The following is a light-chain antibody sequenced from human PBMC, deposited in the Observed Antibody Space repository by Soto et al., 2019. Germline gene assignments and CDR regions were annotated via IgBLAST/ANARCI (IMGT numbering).Light chain of an antibody. V-gene: IGKV3-20*01. CDR1: QSVSSSY. CDR3: QQYGYSPIT. Sequence: PQSPSTMFELVGDRVTITCRASQSVSSSYLAWYQQKPGQAPRLLIYAASSRATGSPDRFSGGGSGTDFTLTISRLEPEDFAVYYCQQYGYSPITFGQGTRLEIK. J-gene: IGKJ5*01. CDR2: AAS.